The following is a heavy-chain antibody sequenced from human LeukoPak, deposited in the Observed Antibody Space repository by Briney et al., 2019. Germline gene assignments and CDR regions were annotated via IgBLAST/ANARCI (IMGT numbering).Heavy chain of an antibody. J-gene: IGHJ5*02. CDR1: GGSISSYY. CDR3: ARGDRAVAGAWGWFDP. V-gene: IGHV4-59*12. D-gene: IGHD6-19*01. Sequence: SETLSLTCTVSGGSISSYYWSWIRQPPGKGLEWIGYIYYSGGTNYNPSLKSRVTISVGTSKTQFSLRLSSVTAADTAVYYCARGDRAVAGAWGWFDPWGQGTLVTVSS. CDR2: IYYSGGT.